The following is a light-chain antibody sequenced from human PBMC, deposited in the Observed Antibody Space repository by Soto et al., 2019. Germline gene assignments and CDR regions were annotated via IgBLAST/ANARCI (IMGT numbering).Light chain of an antibody. CDR2: DAS. CDR1: QSVSSY. CDR3: QQRSHWPVT. J-gene: IGKJ1*01. V-gene: IGKV3-11*01. Sequence: EIVLTQSPATLSLSPGERATLSCRASQSVSSYLAWYQQKPGQAPRLLIYDASSRATGIPARFSGSGSGTDFTLTISSLEPEDFAVYYCQQRSHWPVTFGHGTKVEIK.